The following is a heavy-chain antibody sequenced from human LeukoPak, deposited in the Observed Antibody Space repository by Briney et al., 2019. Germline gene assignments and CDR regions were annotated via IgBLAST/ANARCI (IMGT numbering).Heavy chain of an antibody. CDR1: GFTFSDYY. V-gene: IGHV3-11*05. D-gene: IGHD4-23*01. Sequence: GGSLRLSCAASGFTFSDYYMTWIRQAPGKGLEWVSYITSSTSYTNYADSVKGRFTMSRDNAKNSLYLQMNSLRAEDTAVYYCARGHGDNVDFWGQGSLVTVSS. CDR3: ARGHGDNVDF. CDR2: ITSSTSYT. J-gene: IGHJ4*02.